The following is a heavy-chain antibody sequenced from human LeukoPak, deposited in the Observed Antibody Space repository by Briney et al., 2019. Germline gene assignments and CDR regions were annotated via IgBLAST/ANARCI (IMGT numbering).Heavy chain of an antibody. CDR3: ARDWSTVTTSSVDY. Sequence: GGSLRLSCAASGFIVNTNYMTWVRQAPGKGLEWVSYISSSGSTIYYADSVKGRFTISRDNAKNSLYLQMNSLRAEDTAVYYCARDWSTVTTSSVDYWGQGTLVTVSS. D-gene: IGHD4-17*01. V-gene: IGHV3-11*04. J-gene: IGHJ4*02. CDR1: GFIVNTNY. CDR2: ISSSGSTI.